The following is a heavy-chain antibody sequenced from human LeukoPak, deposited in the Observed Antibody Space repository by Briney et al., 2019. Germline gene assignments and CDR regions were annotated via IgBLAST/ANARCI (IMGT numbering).Heavy chain of an antibody. D-gene: IGHD3-10*01. V-gene: IGHV3-23*01. Sequence: GGSLRLSCAASGFTFSSYAMSWGSYAMSWVRQAPGKGLEWVSTISGSGGGTFYADSVKGRFTISRDNSKNTLYLQMNGLRAVDTALYYCAKGGDYYGSGSYIDYWGQGALVTVSS. J-gene: IGHJ4*02. CDR3: AKGGDYYGSGSYIDY. CDR2: ISGSGGGT. CDR1: GFTFSSYAMSWGSYA.